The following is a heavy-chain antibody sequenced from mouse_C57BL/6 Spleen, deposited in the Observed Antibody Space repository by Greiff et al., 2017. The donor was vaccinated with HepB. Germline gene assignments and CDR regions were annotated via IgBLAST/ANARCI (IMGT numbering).Heavy chain of an antibody. Sequence: QVQLQQPGAELVRPGSSVKLSCKASGYTFTSYWMHWVKQRPIQGLEWIGNIDPSDSENHYNQKFKDKATLTVDKSSSTAYMQLSSLTSEDSAVYYCARKLYYGSSDWYFDVWGTGTTVTVSS. J-gene: IGHJ1*03. CDR2: IDPSDSEN. V-gene: IGHV1-52*01. CDR1: GYTFTSYW. D-gene: IGHD1-1*01. CDR3: ARKLYYGSSDWYFDV.